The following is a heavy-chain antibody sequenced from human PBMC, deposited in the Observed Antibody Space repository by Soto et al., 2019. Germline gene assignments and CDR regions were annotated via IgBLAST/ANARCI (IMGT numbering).Heavy chain of an antibody. CDR3: ATSRISIAVAGETEYYFDY. CDR1: GYIFTGYY. D-gene: IGHD6-19*01. Sequence: ASVRVSCKASGYIFTGYYMHWVRQAPGQGLEWMGWINPNSGDTNYTQKFQGWVTMTRDTSISTAYMELSRLRSDDTAVYYCATSRISIAVAGETEYYFDYWGQGTPVTVSS. J-gene: IGHJ4*02. CDR2: INPNSGDT. V-gene: IGHV1-2*04.